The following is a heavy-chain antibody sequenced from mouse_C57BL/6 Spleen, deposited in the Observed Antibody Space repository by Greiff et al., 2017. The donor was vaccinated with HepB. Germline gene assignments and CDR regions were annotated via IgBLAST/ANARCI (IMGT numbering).Heavy chain of an antibody. D-gene: IGHD2-5*01. CDR1: GYTFTSYW. V-gene: IGHV1-61*01. CDR3: ARPYSKGYWYFDV. CDR2: IYPSDSET. Sequence: QVQLQQPGAELVRPGSSVKLSCKASGYTFTSYWMDWVKQRPGQGLEWIGNIYPSDSETHYNQKFKDKATLTVDKSSSTAYMQLSSLTSEDSAVYYCARPYSKGYWYFDVWGTGTTVTVSS. J-gene: IGHJ1*03.